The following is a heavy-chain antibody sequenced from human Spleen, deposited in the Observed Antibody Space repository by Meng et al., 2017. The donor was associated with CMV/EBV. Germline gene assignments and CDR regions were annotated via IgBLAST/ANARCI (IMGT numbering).Heavy chain of an antibody. V-gene: IGHV3-33*06. J-gene: IGHJ4*02. CDR3: AKDEDVDTATGAFDY. CDR2: IGYDGSNK. Sequence: SGFTFRSNGMYWVRQAPGKGLEWVAVIGYDGSNKHYADSVKGRFTISRDNSKNTLYLQMNSLRAEDAAVYYCAKDEDVDTATGAFDYWGQGTLVTVSS. D-gene: IGHD5-18*01. CDR1: GFTFRSNG.